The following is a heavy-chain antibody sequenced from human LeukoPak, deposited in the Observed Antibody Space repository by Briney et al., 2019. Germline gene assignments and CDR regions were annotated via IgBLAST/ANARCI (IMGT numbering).Heavy chain of an antibody. CDR3: AREVGSYNGYGSPLGY. Sequence: GGSLRLSCAASGFTFSSYAMHWVRQAPGKGLEWVAIILSNENHEYYVDSVKGRFTISRDNSNNMLYLQMNSLRVEDTAVYYCAREVGSYNGYGSPLGYWGQGTLVTVSS. CDR2: ILSNENHE. J-gene: IGHJ4*02. CDR1: GFTFSSYA. D-gene: IGHD5-12*01. V-gene: IGHV3-30-3*01.